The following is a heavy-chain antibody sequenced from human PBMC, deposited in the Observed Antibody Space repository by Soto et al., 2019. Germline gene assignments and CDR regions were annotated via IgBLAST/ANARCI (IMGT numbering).Heavy chain of an antibody. CDR1: GYTFTVYY. Sequence: SVKVSVKASGYTFTVYYMHWGRQAPVQGLEWMGWINPKSGGTMYPQKFKGRVTMTWDTSISTAYMALTRLRSDDTAVYYCERDMAKGGGSAGFDYWGQGTLVTVSS. J-gene: IGHJ4*02. CDR3: ERDMAKGGGSAGFDY. V-gene: IGHV1-2*02. D-gene: IGHD1-26*01. CDR2: INPKSGGT.